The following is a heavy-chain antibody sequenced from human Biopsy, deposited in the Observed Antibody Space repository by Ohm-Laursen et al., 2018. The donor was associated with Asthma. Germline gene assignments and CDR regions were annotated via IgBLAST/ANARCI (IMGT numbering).Heavy chain of an antibody. D-gene: IGHD3-9*01. V-gene: IGHV1-3*04. CDR1: GYNFISFA. CDR3: ARTYYDFLTGEVKDVFGV. CDR2: VNTGNGDT. Sequence: ASVKAFRKASGYNFISFAIHWGRQDPGQRLEWIGWVNTGNGDTKYSQKFQGRVTITRDTSASTAYMELRSLRSEDTATYYCARTYYDFLTGEVKDVFGVWGQGTMVTVSS. J-gene: IGHJ3*01.